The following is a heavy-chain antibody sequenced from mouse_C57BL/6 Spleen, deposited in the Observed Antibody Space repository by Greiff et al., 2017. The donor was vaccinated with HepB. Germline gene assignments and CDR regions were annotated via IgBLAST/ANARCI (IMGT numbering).Heavy chain of an antibody. CDR1: GYTFTSYG. D-gene: IGHD2-4*01. CDR2: IYTKSGNT. J-gene: IGHJ3*01. V-gene: IGHV1-81*01. Sequence: VKLQQSGAELARPGASVKLSCKASGYTFTSYGISWVKQRTGQGLEWIGEIYTKSGNTYYNEKFKGKATLTADKYSSTAYMELRSLTSEYSTVYVCARTCDYDPAYWGQGTLVTVSA. CDR3: ARTCDYDPAY.